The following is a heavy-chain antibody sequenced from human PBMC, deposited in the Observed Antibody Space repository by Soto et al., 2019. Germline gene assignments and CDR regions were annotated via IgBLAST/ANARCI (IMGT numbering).Heavy chain of an antibody. D-gene: IGHD2-8*02. CDR3: ARATSFSGHHGY. Sequence: QLQLQESGPGLVKPSQTMSLACTVSGGSFSRGGYYWSWIRQLPGKGLEWIGYIYYSGSTYYNPSLKIRFTISLDTSKNHFSLKLSSVTAADTAVYYCARATSFSGHHGYWGQGTLVTVSS. CDR1: GGSFSRGGYY. CDR2: IYYSGST. J-gene: IGHJ4*02. V-gene: IGHV4-31*03.